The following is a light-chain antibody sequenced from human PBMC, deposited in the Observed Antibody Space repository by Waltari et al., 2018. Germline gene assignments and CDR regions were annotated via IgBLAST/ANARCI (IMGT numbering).Light chain of an antibody. J-gene: IGKJ3*01. Sequence: EIVLTQSPATLSLSPGERATLSCRASQSVSSYLAWYQQKPGQAPRLLIYDASNWDCGIPARFSGSGSGTDFTLTISSLEPEDFAVYDCQQRSNWPRFTFGPGTKVDIK. CDR3: QQRSNWPRFT. CDR2: DAS. CDR1: QSVSSY. V-gene: IGKV3-11*01.